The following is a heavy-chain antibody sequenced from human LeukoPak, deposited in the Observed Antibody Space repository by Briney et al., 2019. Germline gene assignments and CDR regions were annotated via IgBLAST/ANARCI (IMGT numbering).Heavy chain of an antibody. CDR3: AREGWAGSYFDY. J-gene: IGHJ4*02. Sequence: GGSLRLSCAASGFTFSSYSMNWVRQAPGKGLEWVSSISSSSSYIYYADSVKGRFTISRDNAKNSLYLQMNSLRAEDTAVYYCAREGWAGSYFDYWGQGTLVTVSS. V-gene: IGHV3-21*01. CDR2: ISSSSSYI. CDR1: GFTFSSYS. D-gene: IGHD6-19*01.